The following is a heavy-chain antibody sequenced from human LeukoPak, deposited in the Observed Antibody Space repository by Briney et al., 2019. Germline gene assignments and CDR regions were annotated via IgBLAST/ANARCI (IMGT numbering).Heavy chain of an antibody. D-gene: IGHD3-10*01. J-gene: IGHJ5*02. V-gene: IGHV3-21*01. CDR3: AREASGYGSGNYFDP. CDR2: ISSSSSYI. Sequence: PGGSLRLSCAASGFTFSSYSMNWVRQAPGKGLEWVSSISSSSSYIYYADSVKGRFTISRDNAKNSLYLQMNSLRAEDTAVYYCAREASGYGSGNYFDPWGQGTLVTVSS. CDR1: GFTFSSYS.